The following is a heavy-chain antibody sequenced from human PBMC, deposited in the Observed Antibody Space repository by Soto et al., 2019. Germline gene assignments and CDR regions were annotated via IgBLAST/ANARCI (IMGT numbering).Heavy chain of an antibody. CDR3: AKRHYYGSGSFALAT. J-gene: IGHJ4*03. V-gene: IGHV3-23*01. Sequence: EVRLLESGGGLVQPGGSLRLSCAGSGFTFSSNAMSWVRQAPGKGLEWVSSVSGDGYASDYADSVKGRFTVSRHNSKTTLYLQMNSLRAEDTDVYYCAKRHYYGSGSFALATWGQGTLVTVSS. CDR2: VSGDGYAS. CDR1: GFTFSSNA. D-gene: IGHD3-10*01.